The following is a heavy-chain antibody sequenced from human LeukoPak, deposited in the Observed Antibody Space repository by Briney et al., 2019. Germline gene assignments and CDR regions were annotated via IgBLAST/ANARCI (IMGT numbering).Heavy chain of an antibody. CDR2: INPNSGGT. J-gene: IGHJ4*02. V-gene: IGHV1-2*02. Sequence: ASVKVSFKASGYTFTGYYMHWVRQAPGQGLEWMGWINPNSGGTNYAQKFQGRVTMTRDTSISTAYMELSRLRSDDTAVYYCAREGAYSGYDQIDYWGQGTLVTVSS. D-gene: IGHD5-12*01. CDR3: AREGAYSGYDQIDY. CDR1: GYTFTGYY.